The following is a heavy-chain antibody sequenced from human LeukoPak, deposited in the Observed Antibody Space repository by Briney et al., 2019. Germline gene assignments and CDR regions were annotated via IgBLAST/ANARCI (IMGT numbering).Heavy chain of an antibody. CDR1: GFTFSGSA. D-gene: IGHD3-10*01. CDR3: TRLYYYGSGSYYTNYYYGMDV. Sequence: GGSLRLSCAASGFTFSGSAMHRVRQASGKGLEWVGRIRSKANSYATAYAASVKGRFTISRDDSKNTAYLQMNSLKTEDTAVYYCTRLYYYGSGSYYTNYYYGMDVWGKGTTVTVSP. V-gene: IGHV3-73*01. J-gene: IGHJ6*04. CDR2: IRSKANSYAT.